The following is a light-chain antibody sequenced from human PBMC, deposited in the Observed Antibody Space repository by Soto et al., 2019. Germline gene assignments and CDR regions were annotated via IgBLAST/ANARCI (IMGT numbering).Light chain of an antibody. CDR2: DVT. V-gene: IGLV2-14*01. CDR1: SSDVGGYNY. J-gene: IGLJ2*01. CDR3: SSYSGSNTLVV. Sequence: QSVLTQPASVSGSPGQSITISCTGTSSDVGGYNYVSWYQQRPAKAPKLVIFDVTVRPSGVSNRFSGSKAGNTASLIISVLQAEDEADYYCSSYSGSNTLVVFGGGTKVTVL.